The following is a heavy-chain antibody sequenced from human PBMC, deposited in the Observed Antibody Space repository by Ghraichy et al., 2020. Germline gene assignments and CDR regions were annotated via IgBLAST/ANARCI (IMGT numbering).Heavy chain of an antibody. CDR1: GFSFSTYT. D-gene: IGHD3-10*01. CDR3: ARSRGDYINDAFDI. V-gene: IGHV3-21*01. J-gene: IGHJ3*02. Sequence: SCAASGFSFSTYTMNWVRQAPGKGLEWVSSISSSSRYIYYGDSMKGRFTISRDNANNSLYLQMNSLRAEDTAVYYCARSRGDYINDAFDIWGQGTVVSVSS. CDR2: ISSSSRYI.